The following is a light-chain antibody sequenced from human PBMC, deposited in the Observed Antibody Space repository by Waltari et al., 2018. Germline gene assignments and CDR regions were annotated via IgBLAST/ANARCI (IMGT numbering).Light chain of an antibody. V-gene: IGKV4-1*01. Sequence: DIVMTQSPDSLAVSLGEKATINCKSSQIVLSSSNNKNYLAWYKQKPAKPPEHLIYWASNRESGVPDRFSGSASGTDFTLTISSLQAEDVAGYYCQQYYSTPYTFGQGTKLEIK. CDR2: WAS. CDR3: QQYYSTPYT. CDR1: QIVLSSSNNKNY. J-gene: IGKJ2*01.